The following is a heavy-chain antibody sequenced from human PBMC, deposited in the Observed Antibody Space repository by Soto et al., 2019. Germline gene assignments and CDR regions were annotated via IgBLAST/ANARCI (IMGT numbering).Heavy chain of an antibody. CDR3: ARVQYTVVTPIEM. Sequence: QVQLQESGPGLVKPSETLSLTCTVPSGSIRTSYWTWIRQFPGKRLEWIAHIHNSGNTNSNPSLKTRVTISMDTSKNQISLWLTSVTAADRAMYYCARVQYTVVTPIEMWGQGTMVTVSS. CDR2: IHNSGNT. D-gene: IGHD2-21*02. CDR1: SGSIRTSY. V-gene: IGHV4-59*01. J-gene: IGHJ3*02.